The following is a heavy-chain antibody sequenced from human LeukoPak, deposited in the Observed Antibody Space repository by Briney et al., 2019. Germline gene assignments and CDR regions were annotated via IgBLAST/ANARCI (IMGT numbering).Heavy chain of an antibody. CDR1: GGSISSSSYY. Sequence: SETLSLTCTVSGGSISSSSYYWGWIRQPPGKGLEWIGSIYYSGSTYYNPSLKSRVTISVDTSKNQFSLKLSSVTAADTAVYYCVRRQNSSGWYGEYFQHWGQGTLVTVSS. D-gene: IGHD6-19*01. CDR2: IYYSGST. J-gene: IGHJ1*01. CDR3: VRRQNSSGWYGEYFQH. V-gene: IGHV4-39*01.